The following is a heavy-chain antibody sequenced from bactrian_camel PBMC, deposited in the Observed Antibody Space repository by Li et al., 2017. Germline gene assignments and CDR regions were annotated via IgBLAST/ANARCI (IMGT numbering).Heavy chain of an antibody. Sequence: QVQLVESGGGSVQAGGSLRLSCVAEGDPYNMGWFRQAPGKEREGVATIDTENSTSYANSVKGRFTISRDNTKNTLYLEMNSLKPEDTATYYCAPREGRLYDGAWSLASWYRNWGQGTQVTVS. CDR2: IDTENST. CDR1: GDPYNM. J-gene: IGHJ4*01. V-gene: IGHV3S53*01. D-gene: IGHD6*01. CDR3: APREGRLYDGAWSLASWYRN.